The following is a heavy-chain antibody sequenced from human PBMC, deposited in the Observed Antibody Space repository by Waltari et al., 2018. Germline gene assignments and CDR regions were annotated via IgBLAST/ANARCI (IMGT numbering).Heavy chain of an antibody. CDR3: ATLFGSSGTTHY. Sequence: EVQLVQSGAEVKKHGESLKISCQGYRYSFSSYWIDWVRQWPGKGLEWMGIIYPGDSDTRYSPSFQGQVTISADKSISTAYLQWSSLKASDTAMYYCATLFGSSGTTHYWGQGTLVTVSS. CDR2: IYPGDSDT. V-gene: IGHV5-51*01. J-gene: IGHJ4*02. CDR1: RYSFSSYW. D-gene: IGHD6-13*01.